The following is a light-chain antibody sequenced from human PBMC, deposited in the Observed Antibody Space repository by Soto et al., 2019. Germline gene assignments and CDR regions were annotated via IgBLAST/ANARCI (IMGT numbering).Light chain of an antibody. CDR1: SSNIGSIYQ. Sequence: QLVLTQPPSVSGAPGQRVTISCTGSSSNIGSIYQVHWYQHLPGTAPKLLIYGNSNRPSGVPDRFSGSKSGTSASLAITGLQADDEGDYYCLSYDSSLSGVVFGGGTQLTVL. CDR3: LSYDSSLSGVV. V-gene: IGLV1-40*01. CDR2: GNS. J-gene: IGLJ2*01.